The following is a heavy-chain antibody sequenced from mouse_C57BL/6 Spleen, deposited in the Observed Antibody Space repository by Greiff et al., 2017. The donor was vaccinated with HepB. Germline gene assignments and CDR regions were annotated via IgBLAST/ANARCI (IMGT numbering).Heavy chain of an antibody. J-gene: IGHJ1*03. Sequence: VQLQQSGTVLARPGASVKMSCKTSGYTFTSYWMHWVKQRPGQGLEWIGAIYPGNSDTSYNQKFKGKAKLTAVTSASTAYMELSSLTNEDSAVYYCTPSDYDYGYWYFDVWGTGTTVTVSS. CDR2: IYPGNSDT. CDR3: TPSDYDYGYWYFDV. CDR1: GYTFTSYW. V-gene: IGHV1-5*01. D-gene: IGHD2-4*01.